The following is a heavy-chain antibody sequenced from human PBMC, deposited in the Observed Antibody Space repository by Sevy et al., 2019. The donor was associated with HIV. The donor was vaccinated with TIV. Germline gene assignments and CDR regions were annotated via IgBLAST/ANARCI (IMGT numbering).Heavy chain of an antibody. J-gene: IGHJ4*02. CDR3: ARGRDYGNFDY. CDR1: GFNFSIYG. V-gene: IGHV3-33*01. CDR2: IWYDGSNK. D-gene: IGHD4-17*01. Sequence: GGSLRLSCAASGFNFSIYGMHWVRQAPGKGLEWVALIWYDGSNKYYADSVKGRFTISRDNSKKTLFLQMNSLRAEDTAVYYCARGRDYGNFDYWGQGPLVTVSS.